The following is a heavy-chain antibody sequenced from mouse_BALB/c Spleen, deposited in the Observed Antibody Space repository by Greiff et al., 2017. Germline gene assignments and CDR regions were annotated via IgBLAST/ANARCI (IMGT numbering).Heavy chain of an antibody. Sequence: VQVVESDAELVKPGASVKISCKASGYTFTDHAIHWVKQKPEQGLEWIGYISPGNGDIKYNEKFKGKATLTADKSSSTAYMQLNSLTSEDSAVYFCNGVRRRDGLWYFDVWGAGTTVTVSS. CDR3: NGVRRRDGLWYFDV. V-gene: IGHV1S53*02. J-gene: IGHJ1*01. CDR1: GYTFTDHA. D-gene: IGHD2-14*01. CDR2: ISPGNGDI.